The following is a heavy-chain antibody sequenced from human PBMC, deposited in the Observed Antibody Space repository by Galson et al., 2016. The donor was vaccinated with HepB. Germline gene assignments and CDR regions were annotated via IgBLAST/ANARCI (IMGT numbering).Heavy chain of an antibody. CDR1: GDSISSYS. CDR2: IHYSGNT. V-gene: IGHV4-59*08. D-gene: IGHD6-19*01. J-gene: IGHJ4*02. Sequence: ETLSLTCAVSGDSISSYSWSWIRQLPGKGLEWIGYIHYSGNTNYNPSLKSRVTISVDTSKNQLSLRVRTLTAADTAVYYCARRGSGWAFLGVDYFDLWGQGTLVTVSS. CDR3: ARRGSGWAFLGVDYFDL.